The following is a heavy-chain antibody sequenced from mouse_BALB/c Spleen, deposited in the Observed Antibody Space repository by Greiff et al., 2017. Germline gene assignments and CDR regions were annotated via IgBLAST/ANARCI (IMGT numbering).Heavy chain of an antibody. CDR2: ISNGGGST. V-gene: IGHV5-12-2*01. J-gene: IGHJ2*01. D-gene: IGHD2-4*01. CDR3: ARRITGGGFDY. CDR1: GFTFSSYT. Sequence: EVMLVESGGGLVQPGGSLKLSCAASGFTFSSYTMSWVRQTPEKRLEWVAYISNGGGSTYYPDTVKGRFTISRDNAKNTLYLQMSSLKSEDTAMYYCARRITGGGFDYWGQGTTLTVSS.